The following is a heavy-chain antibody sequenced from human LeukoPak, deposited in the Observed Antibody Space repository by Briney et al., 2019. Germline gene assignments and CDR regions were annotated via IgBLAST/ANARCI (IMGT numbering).Heavy chain of an antibody. J-gene: IGHJ3*02. CDR2: IYTSGST. D-gene: IGHD6-13*01. V-gene: IGHV4-4*07. Sequence: PSETLSLTCTVSGGSISSYYWSWIRQPAGKGLEWLGRIYTSGSTNYNPSLKSRVTMSVDTSKNQFSLKLSSVTAADTVVYYCARDLSVAAAGWSRATNRGLYAFDIWGQGTMVTVSS. CDR3: ARDLSVAAAGWSRATNRGLYAFDI. CDR1: GGSISSYY.